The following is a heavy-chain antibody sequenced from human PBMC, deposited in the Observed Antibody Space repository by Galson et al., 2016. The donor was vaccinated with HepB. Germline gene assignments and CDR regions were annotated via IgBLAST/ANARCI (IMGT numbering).Heavy chain of an antibody. CDR1: GFSFRTSS. J-gene: IGHJ3*01. Sequence: SLRLSCAASGFSFRTSSMNWVRQAPGKGLEWVSSISSSTTYIYYAGSLKGRFTISRDDAKNSLYLQMNSLRAEDTAVYYCARVLGGAISGSFDLWGQGTMVTVAS. V-gene: IGHV3-21*01. CDR2: ISSSTTYI. D-gene: IGHD3-16*02. CDR3: ARVLGGAISGSFDL.